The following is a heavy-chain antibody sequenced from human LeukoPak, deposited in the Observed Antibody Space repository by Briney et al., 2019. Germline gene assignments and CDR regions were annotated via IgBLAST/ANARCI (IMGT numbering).Heavy chain of an antibody. CDR2: IYYTGST. Sequence: PSETLSLTCSVSGASISGGTYYWGWIRQPPGKGLEWIGSIYYTGSTYDNPSLKSRVTISVDKSKNQFSLKLSSVAAADTAVYYCARGPNILTGYSWQYGMDVWGKGTTVTVSS. D-gene: IGHD3-9*01. V-gene: IGHV4-39*07. CDR3: ARGPNILTGYSWQYGMDV. J-gene: IGHJ6*04. CDR1: GASISGGTYY.